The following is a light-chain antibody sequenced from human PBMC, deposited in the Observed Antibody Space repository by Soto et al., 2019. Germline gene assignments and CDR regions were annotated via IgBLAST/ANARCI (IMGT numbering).Light chain of an antibody. CDR1: QSVSGNY. V-gene: IGKV3-20*01. J-gene: IGKJ2*01. CDR2: DAS. Sequence: EVVMTQSPGTLSLSPGEAATLSCRASQSVSGNYLAWYQQKPGQSPRLVIYDASSRATGIPDRFSGSGSGTDFTLTISRLEPEDFAVYFCQQYGSSPLYTFGQGTKVDIK. CDR3: QQYGSSPLYT.